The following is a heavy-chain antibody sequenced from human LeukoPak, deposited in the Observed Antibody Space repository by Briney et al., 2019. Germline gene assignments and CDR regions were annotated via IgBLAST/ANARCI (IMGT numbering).Heavy chain of an antibody. V-gene: IGHV4-39*07. J-gene: IGHJ4*02. CDR3: ARDRDSYGSGY. CDR1: GGSISSYY. CDR2: IYYSGST. D-gene: IGHD5-18*01. Sequence: SETLSLTCTVSGGSISSYYWSWIRQPPGKGLEWIGSIYYSGSTYYNPSLKSRVTISVDTSKNQFSLKLSSVTAADTAVYYCARDRDSYGSGYWGQGTLVTVSS.